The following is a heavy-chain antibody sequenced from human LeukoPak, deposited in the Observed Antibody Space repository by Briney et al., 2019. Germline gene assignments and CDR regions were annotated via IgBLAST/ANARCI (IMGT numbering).Heavy chain of an antibody. CDR2: ISSSSYI. J-gene: IGHJ6*01. CDR1: GFTFSSYT. D-gene: IGHD2-15*01. Sequence: PGGSLRLSYAASGFTFSSYTMNWVRQAPGKGLEWVSYISSSSYIYYADSVKGRFTISRDNAENSLYLQMNSLRAEDTAVYYCARGSEGYCSGGGCYYGMDVWGQGTTVTVSS. V-gene: IGHV3-21*01. CDR3: ARGSEGYCSGGGCYYGMDV.